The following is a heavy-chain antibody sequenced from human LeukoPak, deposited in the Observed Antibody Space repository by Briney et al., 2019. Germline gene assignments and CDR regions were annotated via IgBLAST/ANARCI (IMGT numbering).Heavy chain of an antibody. CDR3: AREGTAGTNLNWFDP. J-gene: IGHJ5*02. Sequence: PSETLSLTCTVSGGSISGYYWSWIRQPPGKGLEWIGFIYYSGSTKYNPSLKSRVTISVDTSKNQFSLKLSSVTAANTAVYYCAREGTAGTNLNWFDPWGQGTLVTVSS. CDR2: IYYSGST. V-gene: IGHV4-59*01. CDR1: GGSISGYY. D-gene: IGHD1-1*01.